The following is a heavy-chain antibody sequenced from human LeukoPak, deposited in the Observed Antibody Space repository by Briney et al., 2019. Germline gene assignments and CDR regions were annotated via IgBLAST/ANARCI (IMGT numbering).Heavy chain of an antibody. Sequence: MAGESLQISCKVSGYSFPSYWITRVRQVPGKGLEWMGRIAPSDSYTNYNPSFEGHVTMSVEKSITTVYLQWSSLKASDTAMYYCVRQPPGVYDTTQNWFDPWGQGTLVTVSS. CDR2: IAPSDSYT. CDR1: GYSFPSYW. CDR3: VRQPPGVYDTTQNWFDP. J-gene: IGHJ5*02. V-gene: IGHV5-10-1*01. D-gene: IGHD3-22*01.